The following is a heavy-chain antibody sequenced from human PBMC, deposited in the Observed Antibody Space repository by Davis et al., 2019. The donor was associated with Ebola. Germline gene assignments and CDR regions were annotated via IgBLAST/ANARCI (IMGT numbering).Heavy chain of an antibody. CDR1: GFTFSSYS. J-gene: IGHJ6*04. V-gene: IGHV3-21*01. CDR2: ISSSSSYI. D-gene: IGHD3-10*01. Sequence: PGGSLRLSCAASGFTFSSYSMNWVRQAPGKGLEWVSSISSSSSYIYYADSVKGRFTISRDNAKNSLYLQMNSLRAEDTAVYYCASTVTTMVRGDFAYYYGMDVWGKGTTVTVSS. CDR3: ASTVTTMVRGDFAYYYGMDV.